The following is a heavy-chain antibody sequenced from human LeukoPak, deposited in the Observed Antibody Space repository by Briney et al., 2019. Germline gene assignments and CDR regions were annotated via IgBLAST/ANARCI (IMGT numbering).Heavy chain of an antibody. Sequence: GGSLRLSCAASGFTVSSNYMSWVRQAPGKGLEWVSVIYSGGSTYYADSVKGRFTISRDNSKNTLYLQMNSLRAEDTAVYYCARDHPLWYGGNSALDYWGQGTLVTVSS. CDR2: IYSGGST. D-gene: IGHD4-23*01. J-gene: IGHJ4*02. V-gene: IGHV3-66*01. CDR3: ARDHPLWYGGNSALDY. CDR1: GFTVSSNY.